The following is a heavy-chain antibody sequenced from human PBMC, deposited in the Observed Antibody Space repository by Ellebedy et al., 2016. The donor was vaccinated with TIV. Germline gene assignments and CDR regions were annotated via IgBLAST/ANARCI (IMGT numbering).Heavy chain of an antibody. V-gene: IGHV1-3*01. CDR2: VHAGIGNT. D-gene: IGHD3-22*01. J-gene: IGHJ4*02. Sequence: ASVKVSCKASGYTFINYAIHWVRQAPGKRLEWMGWVHAGIGNTKFSQRFQGRVTLTRDTSASTAYMELSSLRSEDTAVYYCARCVDDSSGYSPFDYWGQGTLVTVSS. CDR1: GYTFINYA. CDR3: ARCVDDSSGYSPFDY.